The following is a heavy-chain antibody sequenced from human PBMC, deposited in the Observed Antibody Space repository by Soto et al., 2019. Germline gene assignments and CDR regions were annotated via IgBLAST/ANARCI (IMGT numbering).Heavy chain of an antibody. V-gene: IGHV1-2*04. CDR3: ARVNTVGYSYGYGWFDP. D-gene: IGHD5-18*01. J-gene: IGHJ5*02. CDR2: INPNSGGT. Sequence: ASLKVSCKASGYTFTGYHMHWVRQAPGQGLEWMGWINPNSGGTNYAQKFQGWLTMTRDTSISTAYMELSRLRSDDTAVYYCARVNTVGYSYGYGWFDPWGQGTLVTVSS. CDR1: GYTFTGYH.